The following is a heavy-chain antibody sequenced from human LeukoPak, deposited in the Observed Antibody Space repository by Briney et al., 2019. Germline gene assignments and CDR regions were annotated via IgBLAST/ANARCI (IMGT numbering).Heavy chain of an antibody. Sequence: GGSLRLSCAASGLTFSSYGISWVRQAPGKGLEWVSAISATGGTTYYADSVKGHFTISRDNSKNTLYLQMNSLRAEDTAVYYCAKHAAVRWYYYYYYMDVWGKGTTVTISS. D-gene: IGHD2-15*01. CDR1: GLTFSSYG. J-gene: IGHJ6*03. V-gene: IGHV3-23*01. CDR2: ISATGGTT. CDR3: AKHAAVRWYYYYYYMDV.